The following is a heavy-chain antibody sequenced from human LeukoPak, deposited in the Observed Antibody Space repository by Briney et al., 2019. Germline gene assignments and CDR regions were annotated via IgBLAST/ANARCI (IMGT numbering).Heavy chain of an antibody. Sequence: PGGFLRLSCAASGFTFSSYRMSWVRQAPGKGLEWVANINQDGSEKGYVDSVKGRFTISRDISKNTLYLQMNSLRVEDTAVYYCAKDGMSMDSSWFDYWGQGTLVIVSS. CDR2: INQDGSEK. V-gene: IGHV3-7*03. D-gene: IGHD6-13*01. CDR1: GFTFSSYR. CDR3: AKDGMSMDSSWFDY. J-gene: IGHJ4*02.